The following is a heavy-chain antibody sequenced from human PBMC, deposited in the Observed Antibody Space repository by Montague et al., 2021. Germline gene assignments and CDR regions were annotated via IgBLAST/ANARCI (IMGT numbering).Heavy chain of an antibody. D-gene: IGHD1-26*01. Sequence: SETLSLTCTVFGDSINTYSWSWIRQPAGKGLEWIGRLSNGGSTNFNPSLKSRVSMSVDTSKNQFSLKLSSVTAADTAVYFCARDTVGASGYFYYYYMDVWGRGTTVTVSS. CDR1: GDSINTYS. J-gene: IGHJ6*03. CDR3: ARDTVGASGYFYYYYMDV. CDR2: LSNGGST. V-gene: IGHV4-4*07.